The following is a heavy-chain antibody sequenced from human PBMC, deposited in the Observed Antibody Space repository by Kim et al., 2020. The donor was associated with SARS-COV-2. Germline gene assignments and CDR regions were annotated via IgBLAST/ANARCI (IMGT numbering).Heavy chain of an antibody. Sequence: ASVKVSCKASGYTFTSYAMNWVRQAPGQGLEWMGWINTNTGNPTYAQGFTGRFVFSLDTSVSTAYLQISSLKAEDTAVYYCARVFRGSGWYSVYFQHWGQGTLVTVSS. CDR3: ARVFRGSGWYSVYFQH. CDR1: GYTFTSYA. V-gene: IGHV7-4-1*02. CDR2: INTNTGNP. D-gene: IGHD6-19*01. J-gene: IGHJ1*01.